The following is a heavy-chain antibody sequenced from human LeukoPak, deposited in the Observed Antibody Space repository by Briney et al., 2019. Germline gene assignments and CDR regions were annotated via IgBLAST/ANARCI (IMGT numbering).Heavy chain of an antibody. V-gene: IGHV3-21*01. J-gene: IGHJ4*01. CDR3: ARCSGLTDGDY. CDR1: GFTFTTYI. Sequence: PGGSLRLSCAASGFTFTTYIMQWVRQAPGKGLEWVSSISSTSTYIYYADSVKGRFTISKDNAKNSLYLQMDSLRVEDTAVYYCARCSGLTDGDYWGHGTLVTVSS. D-gene: IGHD6-25*01. CDR2: ISSTSTYI.